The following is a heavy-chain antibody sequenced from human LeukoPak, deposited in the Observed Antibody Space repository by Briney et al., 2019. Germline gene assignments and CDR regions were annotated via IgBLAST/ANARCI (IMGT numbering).Heavy chain of an antibody. Sequence: PGGSLRLSCAASGFTFSNYWMHWVRQAPGKGLVWVSRINSDGSSTSYADSVKGRLTISRDNAKNTLYLQMNSLRAEDTAVYYCARHKDYYGMDVWGQGTTVTVSS. V-gene: IGHV3-74*01. D-gene: IGHD2-21*01. CDR1: GFTFSNYW. J-gene: IGHJ6*02. CDR2: INSDGSST. CDR3: ARHKDYYGMDV.